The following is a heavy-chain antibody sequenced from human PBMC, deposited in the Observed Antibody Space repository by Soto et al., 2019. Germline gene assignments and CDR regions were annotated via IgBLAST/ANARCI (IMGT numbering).Heavy chain of an antibody. V-gene: IGHV3-30*18. CDR2: ISYDGSNK. CDR1: GFTFSSYG. J-gene: IGHJ4*02. D-gene: IGHD2-2*01. Sequence: GGSLRLSCAASGFTFSSYGMHWVRRAPGKGLEWVAVISYDGSNKYYADSVKGRFTISRDNSKNTLYLQMNSLRAEDTAVYYCAKNPPAYCSSTSCYPWGIDYWGQGTLVTVSS. CDR3: AKNPPAYCSSTSCYPWGIDY.